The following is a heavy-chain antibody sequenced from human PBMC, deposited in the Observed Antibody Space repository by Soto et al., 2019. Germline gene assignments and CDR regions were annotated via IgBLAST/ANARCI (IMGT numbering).Heavy chain of an antibody. CDR1: GGSISSGGYY. Sequence: QVQLQESGPGLVKPSQTLSLTCTVSGGSISSGGYYWSWIRQHPGKGLEWIGYIYYRGSTYYNPSLKSRVTISVDTSKNPFSLKLSSVTAADTAVYFCARSTVLEAFDYWGQGTLVTVSS. V-gene: IGHV4-31*03. J-gene: IGHJ4*02. D-gene: IGHD3-3*01. CDR3: ARSTVLEAFDY. CDR2: IYYRGST.